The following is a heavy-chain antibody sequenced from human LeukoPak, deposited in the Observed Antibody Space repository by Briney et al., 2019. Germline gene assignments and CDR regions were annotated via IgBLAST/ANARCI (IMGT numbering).Heavy chain of an antibody. CDR2: IYYSGST. J-gene: IGHJ4*02. CDR3: ARAGYYYDSSGYYGGLYYFDY. CDR1: GGSISSSSYY. V-gene: IGHV4-39*01. Sequence: SETLSLTCTVSGGSISSSSYYWGWIRQPPGKGLEWIGSIYYSGSTYYNPSLKSRVTISVDTSKNQFSLKLSSVTAADTAVYYCARAGYYYDSSGYYGGLYYFDYWGQGTLVTVSS. D-gene: IGHD3-22*01.